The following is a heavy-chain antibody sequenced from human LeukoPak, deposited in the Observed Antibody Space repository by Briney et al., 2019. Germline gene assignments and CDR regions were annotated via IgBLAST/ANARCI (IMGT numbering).Heavy chain of an antibody. Sequence: PGGSLTLFCAASGVPFSVSWVHWPRQAPGVGLAWVSRISADESGTNYADSSKGRFTISRDNAKNTLYLQMNSLRVEDTAVYYCVRDRYYTMDVWGQGTTVTVSS. V-gene: IGHV3-74*01. J-gene: IGHJ6*02. D-gene: IGHD2-2*02. CDR3: VRDRYYTMDV. CDR2: ISADESGT. CDR1: GVPFSVSW.